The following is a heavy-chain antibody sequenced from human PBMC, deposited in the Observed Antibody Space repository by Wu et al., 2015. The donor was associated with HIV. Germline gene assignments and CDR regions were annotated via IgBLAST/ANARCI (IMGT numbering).Heavy chain of an antibody. CDR3: ARDRSYYGSGSYWYYYYGMDV. D-gene: IGHD3-10*01. Sequence: QVQLVQSGAEVKKPGSSVKVSCKASGGTFSSYAISWVRQAPGQGLEWMGGIVPIFGTANYAQKFQGRVTITADESTSTAYMELSSLRSEDTAVYYCARDRSYYGSGSYWYYYYGMDVWGQGTTVTVSS. V-gene: IGHV1-69*12. CDR2: IVPIFGTA. CDR1: GGTFSSYA. J-gene: IGHJ6*02.